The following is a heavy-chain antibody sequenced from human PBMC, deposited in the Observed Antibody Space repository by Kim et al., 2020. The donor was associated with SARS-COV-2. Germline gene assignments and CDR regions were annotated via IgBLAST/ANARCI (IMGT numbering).Heavy chain of an antibody. Sequence: SETLSLTCTVSGGSISSTSYYWGWIRQPPGKGLEWIGSIYYSGTTYYNPSLKSRVTISVDTSKNQFSLKLSSVTAADTAIYYCAREKMTMVREIDYWGQGTLVTVSS. CDR1: GGSISSTSYY. CDR2: IYYSGTT. CDR3: AREKMTMVREIDY. V-gene: IGHV4-39*07. J-gene: IGHJ4*02. D-gene: IGHD3-10*01.